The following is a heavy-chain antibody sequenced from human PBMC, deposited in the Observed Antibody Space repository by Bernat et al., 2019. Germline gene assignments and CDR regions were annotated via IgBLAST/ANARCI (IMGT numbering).Heavy chain of an antibody. CDR3: ATAVYYDSSGSLIRPFQH. CDR1: GYTLTELS. D-gene: IGHD3-22*01. Sequence: QVQLVQSGAEVKKPGASVKVSCKVSGYTLTELSMHWVRQAPGKGLEWMGGFDPEDGETIYAQKFQGRVTMTEETSTDTAYMELSSMRSEDTAVYYCATAVYYDSSGSLIRPFQHWGQGTLVTVSS. CDR2: FDPEDGET. J-gene: IGHJ1*01. V-gene: IGHV1-24*01.